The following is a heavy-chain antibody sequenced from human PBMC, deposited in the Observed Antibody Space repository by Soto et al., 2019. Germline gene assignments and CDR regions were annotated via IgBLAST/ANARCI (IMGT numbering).Heavy chain of an antibody. CDR1: GGSISSYY. V-gene: IGHV4-59*01. CDR3: ARTTYSGSYLDWYFDL. Sequence: QVQLQESGPGLVKPSETLSLTCTVSGGSISSYYWSWIRQPPGKGLEWIGYIYFSGSTNYNPSLXGXVXFXXDTSKNQFSLRLSSVTAADTALYYCARTTYSGSYLDWYFDLWGRGTLVTVSS. CDR2: IYFSGST. J-gene: IGHJ2*01. D-gene: IGHD1-26*01.